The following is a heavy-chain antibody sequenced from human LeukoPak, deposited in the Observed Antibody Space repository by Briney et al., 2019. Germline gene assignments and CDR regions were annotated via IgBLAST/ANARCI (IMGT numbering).Heavy chain of an antibody. CDR1: GFTFSSYW. Sequence: GGSLRLSCAASGFTFSSYWMSWVRQAPGKGLEWVANIKQDGSEKYYVDSVKGRFTISRDNAKNSLYLQMNSLRAEDTAVYYCARDPALSLWFGELYCWGQGTLVTVSS. V-gene: IGHV3-7*01. CDR3: ARDPALSLWFGELYC. J-gene: IGHJ4*02. CDR2: IKQDGSEK. D-gene: IGHD3-10*01.